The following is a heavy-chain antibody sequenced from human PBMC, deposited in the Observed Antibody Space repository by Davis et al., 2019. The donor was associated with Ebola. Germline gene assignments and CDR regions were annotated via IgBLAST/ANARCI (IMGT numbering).Heavy chain of an antibody. CDR3: ARVTCSGDSCFSADY. Sequence: ASVKVSCKASGYTFLIYGVTWVRQAPGQGLEWLGWISPENGKTEYEQRLQGRVTMTTASSTSTAYMELRSLRSDDTAVYFCARVTCSGDSCFSADYWGQGTLVTISS. CDR1: GYTFLIYG. CDR2: ISPENGKT. D-gene: IGHD2-15*01. J-gene: IGHJ4*02. V-gene: IGHV1-18*01.